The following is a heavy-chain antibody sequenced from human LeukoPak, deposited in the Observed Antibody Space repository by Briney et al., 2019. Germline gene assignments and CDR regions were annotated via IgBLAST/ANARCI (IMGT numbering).Heavy chain of an antibody. CDR3: ARGAAGTEGYFQH. CDR2: IYYSGST. Sequence: ASETLSLTCTVSGGSISSGGYYWSWIRQHPGKGLEWIGCIYYSGSTYYNPSLKSRVTISVDRSKNQFSLKLSSVTAADTAVYYCARGAAGTEGYFQHWGQGTLVTVSS. CDR1: GGSISSGGYY. J-gene: IGHJ1*01. V-gene: IGHV4-31*03. D-gene: IGHD6-13*01.